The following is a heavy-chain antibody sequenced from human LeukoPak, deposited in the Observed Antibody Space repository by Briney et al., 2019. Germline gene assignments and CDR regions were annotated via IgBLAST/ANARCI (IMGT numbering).Heavy chain of an antibody. CDR2: ISYDGSNK. D-gene: IGHD2-2*01. CDR1: GFTFSSYG. J-gene: IGHJ6*03. V-gene: IGHV3-30*18. Sequence: PGGPLRLSCAASGFTFSSYGMHWVRQAPGKGLEWVAVISYDGSNKYYADSVKGRFTISRDNSKNTLYLQMNSLRAEDTAVYYCAKDGVYCSSTSCWVDWEIYYYYYMDVWGKGTTVTVSS. CDR3: AKDGVYCSSTSCWVDWEIYYYYYMDV.